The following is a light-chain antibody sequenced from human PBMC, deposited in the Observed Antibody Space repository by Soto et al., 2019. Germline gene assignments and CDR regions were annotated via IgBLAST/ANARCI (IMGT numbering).Light chain of an antibody. CDR1: ISDVGGYNY. J-gene: IGLJ3*02. CDR3: SSYTSSNFWV. CDR2: EVS. Sequence: QSPLTQPASVSGSPGQSITISCTGTISDVGGYNYDSWCQQHPGKAPKLMIYEVSSRPSGISNRFSDSKSGNTASLTISGLQAEAEADYYCSSYTSSNFWVFGEGTKVTVL. V-gene: IGLV2-14*01.